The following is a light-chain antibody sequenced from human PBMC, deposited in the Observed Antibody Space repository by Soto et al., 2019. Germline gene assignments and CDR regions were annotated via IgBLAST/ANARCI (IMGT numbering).Light chain of an antibody. Sequence: DIQMTQSPSSLSASVGDIVTITCRASQGISIFLAWYQQKPGKVPKLLISAASTLQSGVPSRFSGSGSGTDFTLTITSLQPEDVATYYCQKYSSVITFGQGTRLEIK. CDR1: QGISIF. J-gene: IGKJ5*01. CDR2: AAS. V-gene: IGKV1-27*01. CDR3: QKYSSVIT.